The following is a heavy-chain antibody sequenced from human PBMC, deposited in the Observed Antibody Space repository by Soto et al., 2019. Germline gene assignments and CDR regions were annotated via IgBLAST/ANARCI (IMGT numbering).Heavy chain of an antibody. CDR2: IIPILGIA. Sequence: ASVKVSCKASGGTFSSYTISWVRQAPGQGLEWMGRIIPILGIANYAQKFQGRVTITADKSTSTAYMELSSLRSEDTAVYYCARGGTLMNYSDSWGQGTLVTVSS. V-gene: IGHV1-69*02. CDR1: GGTFSSYT. D-gene: IGHD3-16*01. J-gene: IGHJ4*02. CDR3: ARGGTLMNYSDS.